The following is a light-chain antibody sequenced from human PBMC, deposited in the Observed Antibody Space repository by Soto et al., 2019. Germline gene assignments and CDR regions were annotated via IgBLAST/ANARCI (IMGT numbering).Light chain of an antibody. CDR2: GAS. CDR1: QTVSSS. Sequence: EIVLTQSPGTLSLSPGERATLSCRASQTVSSSLAWYQQKPGQAPRLLISGASSRAADIPDRFSGSGSGTDFTLTINRLEPEDFAVYYCQHRYNWLIAFGQGTRLEIK. CDR3: QHRYNWLIA. V-gene: IGKV3D-20*02. J-gene: IGKJ5*01.